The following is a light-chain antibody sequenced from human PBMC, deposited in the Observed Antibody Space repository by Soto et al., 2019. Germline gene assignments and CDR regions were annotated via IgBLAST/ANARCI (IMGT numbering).Light chain of an antibody. J-gene: IGKJ2*01. Sequence: EIVLTQSPGTLSLSPGESATLSCRASQSVSSSYLAWYQQRPGQAPRLLIFGASSRATGVPDRFSGSGSGTDFTLTITRLEPEDFAVYYCQQFGTSPMFTFGQGTKLDI. CDR3: QQFGTSPMFT. V-gene: IGKV3-20*01. CDR1: QSVSSSY. CDR2: GAS.